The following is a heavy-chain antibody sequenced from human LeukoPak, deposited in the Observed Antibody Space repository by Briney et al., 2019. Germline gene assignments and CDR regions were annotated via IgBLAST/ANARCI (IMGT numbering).Heavy chain of an antibody. V-gene: IGHV4-59*01. D-gene: IGHD6-19*01. Sequence: KSSETLSLTCTVSGGSISSYYWSWIGQPPGKGLEWIWYIYYSGSTNYNPSLKSRVTISVDTSKNQFSLKLSSVTAADTAVYYCARDRLAVAEYGMDVWGQGTTVTVSS. J-gene: IGHJ6*02. CDR3: ARDRLAVAEYGMDV. CDR1: GGSISSYY. CDR2: IYYSGST.